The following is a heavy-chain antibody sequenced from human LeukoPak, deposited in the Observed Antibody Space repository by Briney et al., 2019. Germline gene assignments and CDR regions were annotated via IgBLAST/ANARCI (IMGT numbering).Heavy chain of an antibody. J-gene: IGHJ4*02. CDR1: GFTFSSYS. CDR3: AKVGIFGLVTYYFDY. CDR2: ISWNSGLI. V-gene: IGHV3-9*01. Sequence: GGSLRLSCAASGFTFSSYSMNWVRQAPGKGLEWVSGISWNSGLIDYADSVKGRFTISRDNAKNSLYLQMNSLKAKDTALYYCAKVGIFGLVTYYFDYWGQGTLVTVSS. D-gene: IGHD3/OR15-3a*01.